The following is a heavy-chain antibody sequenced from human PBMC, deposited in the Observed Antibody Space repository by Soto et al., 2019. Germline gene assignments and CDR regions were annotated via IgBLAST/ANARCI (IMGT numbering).Heavy chain of an antibody. J-gene: IGHJ4*02. V-gene: IGHV1-69*13. D-gene: IGHD2-15*01. Sequence: ASVKVSCKASGGTFSRSGLIWVRQAPGQGLEWVGGIIPIFPTAHYGQKFQGRVTITADESTSTVYMELSSLRSEDTAVYYCARDKRYRSSQYFIDNWGQGNLVTVSS. CDR1: GGTFSRSG. CDR2: IIPIFPTA. CDR3: ARDKRYRSSQYFIDN.